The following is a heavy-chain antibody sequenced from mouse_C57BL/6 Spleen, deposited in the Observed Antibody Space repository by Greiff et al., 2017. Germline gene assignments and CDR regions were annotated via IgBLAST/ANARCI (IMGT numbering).Heavy chain of an antibody. J-gene: IGHJ2*01. D-gene: IGHD2-12*01. V-gene: IGHV1-55*01. CDR2: IYPGSGST. CDR3: ARKTIVFDY. CDR1: GYTFTSSW. Sequence: QVQLQQPGAELVKPGASVKMSCTASGYTFTSSWITWVKQRPGQGLEWIGDIYPGSGSTNYTEKFKSKATMTVDNSSSTAAMQPISMTSEDFAVYYCARKTIVFDYWGQGNTRTVSS.